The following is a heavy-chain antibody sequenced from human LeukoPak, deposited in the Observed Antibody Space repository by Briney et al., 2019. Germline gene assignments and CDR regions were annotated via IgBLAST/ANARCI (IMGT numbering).Heavy chain of an antibody. CDR2: IFYRGSI. V-gene: IGHV4-59*01. CDR3: VREIRDAYNYYSHMDV. CDR1: DDSLRSYH. Sequence: SATLSLSCRVSDDSLRSYHSNWIRQSPGKGLECIGYIFYRGSISYNPPPKSRVTIPADASKNQISLRLVSVTPADAAVYYCVREIRDAYNYYSHMDVWGKGTTVIISS. D-gene: IGHD5-24*01. J-gene: IGHJ6*03.